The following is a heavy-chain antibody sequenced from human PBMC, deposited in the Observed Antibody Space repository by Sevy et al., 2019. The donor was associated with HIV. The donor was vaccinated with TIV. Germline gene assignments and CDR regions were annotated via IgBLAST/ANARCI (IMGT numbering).Heavy chain of an antibody. Sequence: GGSLRLSCAASGFTFSSYWMSWVRQAPGKGLEWVANIKQDGSEKYYVDSVKGRFTISRDNAKNSLYLQMNSLRAEDTAVYYCAREGITIFGVGRPYYYGMDVWGQRTTVTVSS. CDR3: AREGITIFGVGRPYYYGMDV. CDR2: IKQDGSEK. J-gene: IGHJ6*02. V-gene: IGHV3-7*01. CDR1: GFTFSSYW. D-gene: IGHD3-3*01.